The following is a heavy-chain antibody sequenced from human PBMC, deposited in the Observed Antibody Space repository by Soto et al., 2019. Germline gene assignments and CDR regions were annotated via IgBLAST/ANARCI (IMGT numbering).Heavy chain of an antibody. J-gene: IGHJ4*02. D-gene: IGHD3-22*01. CDR3: AKDRYDSSGYLGY. CDR1: GFTFSSYG. Sequence: QVQLVESGGGVVQPGRSLRLSCAASGFTFSSYGMHWVRQAPGKGLEWVAVISYDGSNKYYADSVKGRFTISRDNSKNTLYLQMNSLRAEDTAVYYCAKDRYDSSGYLGYWGQGTLVTVSS. V-gene: IGHV3-30*18. CDR2: ISYDGSNK.